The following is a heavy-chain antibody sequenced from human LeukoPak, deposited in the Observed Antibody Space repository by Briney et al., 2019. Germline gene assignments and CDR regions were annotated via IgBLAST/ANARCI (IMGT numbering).Heavy chain of an antibody. CDR3: AGPHDYGDAFDY. J-gene: IGHJ4*02. Sequence: ASVKVSCKASGYTFTGYYMHWVRQAPGQGLEWMGWINPNSGGTNYAQKFQGRVTMTRDTSISTAYMELSSLRSEDTAVYYCAGPHDYGDAFDYWGQGTLVTVSS. CDR1: GYTFTGYY. CDR2: INPNSGGT. V-gene: IGHV1-2*02. D-gene: IGHD4-17*01.